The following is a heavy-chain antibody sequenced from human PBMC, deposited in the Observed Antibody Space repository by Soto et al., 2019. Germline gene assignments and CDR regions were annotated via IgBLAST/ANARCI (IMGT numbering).Heavy chain of an antibody. J-gene: IGHJ5*02. Sequence: QITLKESGPTLVKPTQTLTLTCTFSGFSLSTSGVGVGWIRQPPGKALEWLALIYWNDDKRYSPSLKSRLTITKDTSKNQVVLTLTNMERVDTATYYCAHRVAAGNWFDPWGQGTLVTVSS. CDR3: AHRVAAGNWFDP. D-gene: IGHD6-13*01. CDR2: IYWNDDK. CDR1: GFSLSTSGVG. V-gene: IGHV2-5*01.